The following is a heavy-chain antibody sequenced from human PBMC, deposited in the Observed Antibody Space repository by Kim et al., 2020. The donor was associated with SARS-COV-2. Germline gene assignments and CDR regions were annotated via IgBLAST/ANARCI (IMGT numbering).Heavy chain of an antibody. CDR3: ARILGYRGFDY. Sequence: GGSLRLSCAASGFTFSSYEMNWVRQAPGKGLEWVSYISTSGRTIYYADSVKGRFTISRDNAKNSLHLQMNSLRAEDTALYYCARILGYRGFDYWGQGTLV. V-gene: IGHV3-48*03. D-gene: IGHD2-15*01. CDR1: GFTFSSYE. J-gene: IGHJ4*02. CDR2: ISTSGRTI.